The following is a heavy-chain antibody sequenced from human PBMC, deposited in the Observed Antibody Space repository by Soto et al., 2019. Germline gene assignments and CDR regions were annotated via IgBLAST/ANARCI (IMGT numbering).Heavy chain of an antibody. CDR2: ISYDGSEK. Sequence: DLEESGGGVVQPGKSLRLSCTASGFTFTKFAMHWVRRAPGKGLEWVALISYDGSEKYYADSVKGRFSISRDNSRNTLYLQMNSLRGEDTAVYYCARDRGEILTGYHDYWGQGTEVTVST. CDR3: ARDRGEILTGYHDY. D-gene: IGHD3-9*01. J-gene: IGHJ4*02. CDR1: GFTFTKFA. V-gene: IGHV3-30-3*01.